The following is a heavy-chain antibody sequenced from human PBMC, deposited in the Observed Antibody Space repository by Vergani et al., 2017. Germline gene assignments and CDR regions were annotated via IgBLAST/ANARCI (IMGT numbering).Heavy chain of an antibody. CDR2: INHSGST. CDR1: GGSFSGYY. Sequence: QVQLQQWGAGLLKPSETLSLTCAVYGGSFSGYYWSWIRQPPGKGLEWVGEINHSGSTNYNPSLKSRVTISVDTSKNQFSLKLTSVTAADTAVYYCARALKVGPAPFDYWGQGTLVTVSS. CDR3: ARALKVGPAPFDY. V-gene: IGHV4-34*01. D-gene: IGHD1-26*01. J-gene: IGHJ4*02.